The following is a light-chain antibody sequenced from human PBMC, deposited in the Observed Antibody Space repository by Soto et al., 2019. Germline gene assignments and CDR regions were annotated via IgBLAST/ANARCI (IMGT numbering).Light chain of an antibody. V-gene: IGKV3-11*01. CDR1: QSVSSY. Sequence: EIVLTQSPATLSLSPGERATLSCRASQSVSSYLAWYQQKPGQAPRLLIYDAPNRATGIPARFSGSGSGTDFTLTISSLEPEDFAVYYCQQRSNWPPTFGQGTKVE. CDR3: QQRSNWPPT. CDR2: DAP. J-gene: IGKJ1*01.